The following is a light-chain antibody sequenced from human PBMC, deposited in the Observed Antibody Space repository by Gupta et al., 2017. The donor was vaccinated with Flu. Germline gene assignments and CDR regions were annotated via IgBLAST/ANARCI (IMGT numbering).Light chain of an antibody. CDR2: EGS. V-gene: IGLV2-23*03. CDR1: SSDVGTYYL. J-gene: IGLJ2*01. Sequence: SVLTQPASVSGPPGHSITISCTGTSSDVGTYYLVSWYQQHPGKGPKLMLYEGSKRPSGVSNRFSGSKSGNSASLTISGLQPEDEADYYCGSNERSSTVVVFGGGTKLTVL. CDR3: GSNERSSTVVV.